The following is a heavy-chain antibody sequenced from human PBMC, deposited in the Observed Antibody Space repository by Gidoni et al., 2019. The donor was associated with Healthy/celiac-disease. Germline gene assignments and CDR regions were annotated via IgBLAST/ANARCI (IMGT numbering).Heavy chain of an antibody. J-gene: IGHJ3*02. V-gene: IGHV3-48*01. Sequence: EVQLVESGGGLVQPGGSLSLSCAASGFTFSSYSMNWVRQAPGQGVEWVAYMSSSSSTIYYPDSVKGKFTISRDNAKNSLYLQMNSLRTEDTAVYYCARDGYYESSGPGAFDIWGQGTMVTVSS. D-gene: IGHD3-22*01. CDR2: MSSSSSTI. CDR1: GFTFSSYS. CDR3: ARDGYYESSGPGAFDI.